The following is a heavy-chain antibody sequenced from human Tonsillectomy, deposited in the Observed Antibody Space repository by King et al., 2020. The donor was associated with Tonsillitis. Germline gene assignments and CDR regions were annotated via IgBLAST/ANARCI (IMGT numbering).Heavy chain of an antibody. CDR3: ASPEPSDGFSLDY. CDR1: VFLVNSNY. D-gene: IGHD1-14*01. CDR2: ITTDGNT. V-gene: IGHV3-66*01. Sequence: VQLVESGGGLVQPGGSLRLSCAASVFLVNSNYMTWVRLAPGKGLEWVSVITTDGNTDYADSVRGRFTIFRDNFKNTLFLQMNNLRVEDTAVYYCASPEPSDGFSLDYWGQGTLVTVSS. J-gene: IGHJ4*02.